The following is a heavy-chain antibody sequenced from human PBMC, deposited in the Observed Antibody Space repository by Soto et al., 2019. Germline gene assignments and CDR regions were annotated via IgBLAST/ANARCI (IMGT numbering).Heavy chain of an antibody. D-gene: IGHD3-22*01. CDR3: ARDKSRLHHYDSSGYYGNWFDP. CDR1: GASVTTVTYS. Sequence: PSEPLSSTLTVPGASVTTVTYSWTCMRQATGKGVEWSGVLYYSEIANYNPSLKRRVTISVDTSKNQFSLKLNSVTAADTAVYFCARDKSRLHHYDSSGYYGNWFDPSGQGTLVTVS. J-gene: IGHJ5*02. V-gene: IGHV4-61*01. CDR2: LYYSEIA.